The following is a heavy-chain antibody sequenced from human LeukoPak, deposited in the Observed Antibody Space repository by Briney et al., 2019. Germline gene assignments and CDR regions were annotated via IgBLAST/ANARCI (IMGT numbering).Heavy chain of an antibody. J-gene: IGHJ4*02. Sequence: GGSLRLSCAVSGFTFRTYWMSWVRQAPGKGLEWVANIKEDGSEQYYVNSLKGRFTISRDNVKNSLYLQMNSLRVEDSAVDYCARDSFETDIDYWGQGTLVTVSS. CDR3: ARDSFETDIDY. V-gene: IGHV3-7*01. D-gene: IGHD1-14*01. CDR2: IKEDGSEQ. CDR1: GFTFRTYW.